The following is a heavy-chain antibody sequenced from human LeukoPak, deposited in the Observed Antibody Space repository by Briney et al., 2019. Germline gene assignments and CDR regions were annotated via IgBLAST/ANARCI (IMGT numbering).Heavy chain of an antibody. CDR1: AGSISISSYC. D-gene: IGHD1-26*01. CDR3: ARGSKMLGSNWFDP. Sequence: TLSLTCTVSAGSISISSYCWGWIRQPAGKGLELIGRIYISGSTHYIPSLETRVTMTIHRSNNQCSLKLSSVTAADTAVYYCARGSKMLGSNWFDPWGQGTLVTVSS. V-gene: IGHV4-61*02. CDR2: IYISGST. J-gene: IGHJ5*02.